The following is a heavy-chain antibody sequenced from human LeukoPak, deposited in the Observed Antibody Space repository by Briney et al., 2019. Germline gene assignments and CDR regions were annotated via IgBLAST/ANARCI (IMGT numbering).Heavy chain of an antibody. CDR3: AKDGDIVVVPAVKPHFDY. CDR2: ISGSGGST. D-gene: IGHD2-2*01. CDR1: GFTFSSYA. J-gene: IGHJ4*02. V-gene: IGHV3-23*01. Sequence: PGGSLRLSCAASGFTFSSYAMSWVRQAPGKGLEWVSAISGSGGSTCYADSVKGRFTISRDNSKNTLYLQMNSLRAEDTAVYYCAKDGDIVVVPAVKPHFDYWGQGTLVTVSS.